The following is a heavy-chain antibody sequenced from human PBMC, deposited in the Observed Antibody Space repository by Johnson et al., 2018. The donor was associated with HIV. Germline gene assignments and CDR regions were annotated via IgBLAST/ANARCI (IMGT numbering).Heavy chain of an antibody. D-gene: IGHD7-27*01. V-gene: IGHV3-66*02. CDR2: IYSCGST. J-gene: IGHJ3*02. CDR1: GFTVSRNY. CDR3: AKDRSWGSWNAFDI. Sequence: VHLVESGGGLVQPGGSLRLSCAASGFTVSRNYMSWVRQAPGQGLAWVSVIYSCGSTYYVDSVMGRFTISRDNSKNTLYLQMNSLRAEDTAVYYCAKDRSWGSWNAFDIWGQGTMVTVSS.